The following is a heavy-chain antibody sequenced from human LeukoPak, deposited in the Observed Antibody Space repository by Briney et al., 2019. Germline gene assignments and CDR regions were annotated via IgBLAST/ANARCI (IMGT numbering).Heavy chain of an antibody. Sequence: PSETLSLTSAVLRGSSTCSSMRSTRHPPGKGLEWIGEINHSGSTNYNPSLKSRVTISVDTSKNQFSLKLNSVTAADTAPFFSAFLTYFDLDVRGKGTTVTVSS. V-gene: IGHV4-34*01. CDR2: INHSGST. CDR3: AFLTYFDLDV. CDR1: RGSSTCSS. J-gene: IGHJ6*03.